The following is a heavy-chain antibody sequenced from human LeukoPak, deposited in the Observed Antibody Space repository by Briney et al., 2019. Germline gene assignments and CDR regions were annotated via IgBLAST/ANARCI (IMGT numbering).Heavy chain of an antibody. V-gene: IGHV4-59*12. CDR1: GGSISSYY. D-gene: IGHD2-8*01. Sequence: TTSETLSLTCTVSGGSISSYYWSWIRQPPGKGLEWIGYIYHSGSTYYNPSLKSRVTISVDTSKNQFSLKLSSVTAADTAVYYCARDLRYCTNGVCYRGSDAFDIWGQGTMVTVSS. CDR2: IYHSGST. CDR3: ARDLRYCTNGVCYRGSDAFDI. J-gene: IGHJ3*02.